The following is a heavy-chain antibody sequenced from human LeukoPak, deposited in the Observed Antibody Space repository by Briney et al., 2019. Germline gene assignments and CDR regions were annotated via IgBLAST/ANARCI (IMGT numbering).Heavy chain of an antibody. D-gene: IGHD6-13*01. CDR2: ISYDGSNK. J-gene: IGHJ5*02. CDR1: GFTFTSYV. Sequence: QPGRSLRLSCAASGFTFTSYVMHWVRQAPGKGLQWVALISYDGSNKYYAGSVKGRFTISRDNSKNTLYLQMNSLRAEDTAVYYCARPRGAAAGTFGFDPWGQGTLVTVSS. CDR3: ARPRGAAAGTFGFDP. V-gene: IGHV3-30*03.